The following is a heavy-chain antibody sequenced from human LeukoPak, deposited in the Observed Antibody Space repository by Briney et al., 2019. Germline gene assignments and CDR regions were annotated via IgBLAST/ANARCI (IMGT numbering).Heavy chain of an antibody. V-gene: IGHV3-23*01. CDR2: ISNSGGNT. CDR1: GFTLSSYS. D-gene: IGHD4-17*01. Sequence: QSGGSLRLSCEGSGFTLSSYSMTWVRQAPGKGLEWVSSISNSGGNTYYADSVKGRFTISRDNSKNTLFLQMNSLRAEDTAVYYCAKAGRDYGDYYGDWGQGTLVTVSS. CDR3: AKAGRDYGDYYGD. J-gene: IGHJ1*01.